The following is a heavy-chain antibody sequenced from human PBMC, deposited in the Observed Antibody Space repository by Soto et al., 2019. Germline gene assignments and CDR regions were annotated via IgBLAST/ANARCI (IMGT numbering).Heavy chain of an antibody. J-gene: IGHJ6*03. Sequence: GKGLEWIPAISGSGGSTYYADSVKGRFAISRDNSKNTLYLQMNSLRAEDTAVYYCAKDVWRASDNSIASYSMD. CDR3: AKDVWRASDNSIASYSMD. CDR2: ISGSGGST. D-gene: IGHD6-6*01. V-gene: IGHV3-23*01.